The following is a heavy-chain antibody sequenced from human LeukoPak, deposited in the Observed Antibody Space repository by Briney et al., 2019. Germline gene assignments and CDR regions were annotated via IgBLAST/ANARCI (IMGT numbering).Heavy chain of an antibody. CDR2: IWYDGSNK. CDR3: ARDYCGGDCSSDY. D-gene: IGHD2-21*02. Sequence: GGSLRLSCAASGFTFSSYAMSWVRQAPGKGLEWVAVIWYDGSNKYYADSVKGRFTISRDNSKNTLYLQMNSLRAEDTAVYYCARDYCGGDCSSDYWGQGTLVTVSS. V-gene: IGHV3-33*08. J-gene: IGHJ4*02. CDR1: GFTFSSYA.